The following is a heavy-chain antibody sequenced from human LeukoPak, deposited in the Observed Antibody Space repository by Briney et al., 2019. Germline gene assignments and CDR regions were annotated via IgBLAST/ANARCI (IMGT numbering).Heavy chain of an antibody. V-gene: IGHV4-61*01. D-gene: IGHD6-13*01. CDR3: ARTGYSSSWYNMDY. Sequence: SETLSLTCTVSGGSVSSGSYYWSWIRQPPGKGLEWIGYIYCSGSTNYNPSLKSRVTISVDTSKNQFSLKLSSVTAADTAVYYCARTGYSSSWYNMDYWGQGTLVTVSS. CDR1: GGSVSSGSYY. CDR2: IYCSGST. J-gene: IGHJ4*02.